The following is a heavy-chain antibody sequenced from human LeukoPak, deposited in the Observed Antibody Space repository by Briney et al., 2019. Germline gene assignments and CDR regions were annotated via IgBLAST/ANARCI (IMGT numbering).Heavy chain of an antibody. V-gene: IGHV4-4*07. J-gene: IGHJ4*02. CDR1: RVSMSSYF. Sequence: SETLSLTCTVSRVSMSSYFWTWIRQPAGKGLEWIGRIHPSGRANYNPSLKSRVTMSVDTSNNQYSLSLGSVTAADTAVYYCARCNTAMVFDYWGQGTLVTVSS. CDR2: IHPSGRA. CDR3: ARCNTAMVFDY. D-gene: IGHD5-18*01.